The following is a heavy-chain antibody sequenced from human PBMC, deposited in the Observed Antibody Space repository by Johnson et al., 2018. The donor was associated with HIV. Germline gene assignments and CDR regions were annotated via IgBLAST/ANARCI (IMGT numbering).Heavy chain of an antibody. CDR3: ARAYSYGAFDI. V-gene: IGHV3-30*14. J-gene: IGHJ3*02. D-gene: IGHD5-18*01. CDR1: GFTFSSYA. CDR2: ISYDGSNK. Sequence: QVQLVESGGGVVQPGRSLRLSCAASGFTFSSYAMHWVRQAPGKGLEWVAVISYDGSNKYYADSVKGRFTISRDNSKNTLYLHMNSLRAEDTAVYYCARAYSYGAFDIWGLGTKVTVSS.